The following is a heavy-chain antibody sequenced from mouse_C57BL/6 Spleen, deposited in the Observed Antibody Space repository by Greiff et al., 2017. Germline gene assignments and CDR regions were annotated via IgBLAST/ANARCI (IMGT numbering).Heavy chain of an antibody. J-gene: IGHJ2*01. D-gene: IGHD2-3*01. Sequence: VQLQESGAELVKPGASVKISCKASGYAFRSYWMNWVKQRPGKGLEWIGQIYPGDGDTNYNGKFKGKATLTADKSPSTAYMQLSSLTSEDSAVYVCARSYDGYYEDYWGQGTTLTVSS. V-gene: IGHV1-80*01. CDR2: IYPGDGDT. CDR3: ARSYDGYYEDY. CDR1: GYAFRSYW.